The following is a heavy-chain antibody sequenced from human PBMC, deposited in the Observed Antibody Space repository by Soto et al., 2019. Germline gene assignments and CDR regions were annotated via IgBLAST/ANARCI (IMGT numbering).Heavy chain of an antibody. D-gene: IGHD3-22*01. CDR2: IGTAGDT. J-gene: IGHJ4*02. CDR1: GFTFSSYD. V-gene: IGHV3-13*04. CDR3: ARAIGPTLFDY. Sequence: EVQLVESGGGWVQPGGSLRLSCSASGFTFSSYDMHWVRQGPGKGLEWVSAIGTAGDTNYAGSVKGRFTISRENAKNSVYLQMNSLRAGDTAIYFCARAIGPTLFDYWGQGTLVTVSS.